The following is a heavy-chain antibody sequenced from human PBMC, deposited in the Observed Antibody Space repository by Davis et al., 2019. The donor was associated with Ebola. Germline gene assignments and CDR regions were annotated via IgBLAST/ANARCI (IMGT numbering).Heavy chain of an antibody. Sequence: GESLKISCAASGFTFSSYGMHWVRQAPGKGLEWVAVISYDGGNKYYADSVKGRFTISRDNSKNTLYLQMNSLRAEDTAVYYCAKGWSSSWTLFDYWGQGTLVTVSS. CDR2: ISYDGGNK. D-gene: IGHD6-13*01. J-gene: IGHJ4*02. CDR3: AKGWSSSWTLFDY. V-gene: IGHV3-30*18. CDR1: GFTFSSYG.